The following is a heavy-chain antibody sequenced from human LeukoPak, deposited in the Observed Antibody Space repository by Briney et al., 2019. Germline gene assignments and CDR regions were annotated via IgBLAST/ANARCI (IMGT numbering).Heavy chain of an antibody. J-gene: IGHJ6*03. V-gene: IGHV3-23*01. CDR2: TSGSGGST. CDR1: GFTFSSYA. CDR3: AKDRKDYVNYYYYMDV. Sequence: SGGSLRLSCAASGFTFSSYAMSWVRQAPGKGLEWVSATSGSGGSTYYADSVKGRFTISRDNSKNTLYLQMNSLRAEDTAVYYCAKDRKDYVNYYYYMDVWGKGTTVTVSS. D-gene: IGHD3-10*02.